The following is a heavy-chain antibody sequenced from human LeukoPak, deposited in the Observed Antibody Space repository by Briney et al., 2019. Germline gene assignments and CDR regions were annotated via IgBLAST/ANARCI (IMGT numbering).Heavy chain of an antibody. CDR2: INPNSGGT. Sequence: ASVKVSCKASGYTFTGYYMHWVRQAPGQGLEWMERINPNSGGTNYAQKFQGRVTMTRDTSISTAYMELSRLRSDDTAVYYCARDTVGATTFDYWGQGTLVTVSS. D-gene: IGHD1-26*01. CDR1: GYTFTGYY. J-gene: IGHJ4*02. V-gene: IGHV1-2*06. CDR3: ARDTVGATTFDY.